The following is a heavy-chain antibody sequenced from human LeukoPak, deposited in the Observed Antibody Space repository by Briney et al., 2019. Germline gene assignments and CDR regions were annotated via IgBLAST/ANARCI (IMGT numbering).Heavy chain of an antibody. CDR2: IKEDGSQK. D-gene: IGHD3-3*01. CDR3: AREVRFLEWSTYYYYGMDV. CDR1: GFTFGTYW. Sequence: GRSLRLACAASGFTFGTYWMSWVRQAPGKGREWVANIKEDGSQKYYVDSVKGRFTISRDNAKNSLYLQMNSLRAEDTAVYYCAREVRFLEWSTYYYYGMDVWGQGTTVTVSS. V-gene: IGHV3-7*05. J-gene: IGHJ6*02.